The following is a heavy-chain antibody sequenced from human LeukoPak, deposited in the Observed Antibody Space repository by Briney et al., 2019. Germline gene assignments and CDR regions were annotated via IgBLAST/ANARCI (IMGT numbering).Heavy chain of an antibody. D-gene: IGHD6-19*01. CDR3: ASGSRRQLHNGYSSGWYKSHKEDFDY. V-gene: IGHV3-21*01. Sequence: GGSLRLSCVASGFAFSDDSMNWVRQPPGKGLEWVSSISSTSTYIYYADSVKGRFTISRDNAKNSLYLQMNSLRAEDTAVYYCASGSRRQLHNGYSSGWYKSHKEDFDYWGQGTLATVSS. CDR1: GFAFSDDS. CDR2: ISSTSTYI. J-gene: IGHJ4*02.